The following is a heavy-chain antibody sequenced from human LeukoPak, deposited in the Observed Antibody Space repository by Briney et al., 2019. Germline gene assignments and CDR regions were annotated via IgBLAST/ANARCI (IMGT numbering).Heavy chain of an antibody. CDR3: SRGNYFDY. Sequence: GGSLRLSCEASGFNFSSYWMHWVRQAPGKGLVWVSVINGDGSRTIYADSVKGRFTISRDNAKNTLYLQMASLRAEDTAVYYCSRGNYFDYWGQGALVTVSS. J-gene: IGHJ4*02. V-gene: IGHV3-74*01. CDR2: INGDGSRT. CDR1: GFNFSSYW.